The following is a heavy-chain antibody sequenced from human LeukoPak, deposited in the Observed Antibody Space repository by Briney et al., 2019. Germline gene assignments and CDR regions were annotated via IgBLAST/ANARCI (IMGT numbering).Heavy chain of an antibody. V-gene: IGHV1-2*02. Sequence: VASVKVSCKASGYTFTGYYMHWVRQAPGQGPEWMGWINPNSGGTNYAQKFQGRVTMTRDTSISTAYMELSRLRSDDTAVYYCARESGTDAFDIWGQGTMVTVSS. D-gene: IGHD6-13*01. CDR1: GYTFTGYY. CDR2: INPNSGGT. J-gene: IGHJ3*02. CDR3: ARESGTDAFDI.